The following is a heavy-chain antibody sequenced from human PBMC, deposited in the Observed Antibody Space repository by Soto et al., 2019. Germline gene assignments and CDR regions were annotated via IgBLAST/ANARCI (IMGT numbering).Heavy chain of an antibody. Sequence: PSETLSLTCTVSGGSISSYYWSWIRQPPGKGLEWIGYIYYSGSTNYNPSLKSRVTISVDTSKNQFSLKLSSVTAADTAVYYCARIEVAVAAHFDYWGQGTLVTVSS. V-gene: IGHV4-59*08. CDR3: ARIEVAVAAHFDY. CDR1: GGSISSYY. D-gene: IGHD2-15*01. CDR2: IYYSGST. J-gene: IGHJ4*02.